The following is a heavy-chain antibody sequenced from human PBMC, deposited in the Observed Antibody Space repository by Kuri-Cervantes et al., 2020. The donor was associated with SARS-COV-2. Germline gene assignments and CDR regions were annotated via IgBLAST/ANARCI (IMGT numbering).Heavy chain of an antibody. V-gene: IGHV3-21*04. CDR1: GFTFSSYG. Sequence: GESLKISCAASGFTFSSYGMHWVRQAPGKGLEWVSSISSSSYIYYADSVKGRFTISRDNAKNSLYLQMNSLRAEDTAVYYCAKDRRGLRLGEFDYWGQGTLVTVSS. CDR2: ISSSSYI. CDR3: AKDRRGLRLGEFDY. J-gene: IGHJ4*02. D-gene: IGHD3-16*01.